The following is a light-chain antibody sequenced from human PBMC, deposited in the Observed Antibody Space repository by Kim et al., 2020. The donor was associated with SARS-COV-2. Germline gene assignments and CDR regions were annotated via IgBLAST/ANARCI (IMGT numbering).Light chain of an antibody. CDR1: QSLLYNSNNKNY. CDR3: QQYYSALVT. CDR2: WAS. J-gene: IGKJ4*01. V-gene: IGKV4-1*01. Sequence: DIVMAQSPDSLAVSLGERATINCKSSQSLLYNSNNKNYLAWYQQKPGQPPRLLIYWASTRESGVPDRFSGSGSGTDFTLTINSLHTEDVAGYYCQQYYSALVTFGGGTKVDIK.